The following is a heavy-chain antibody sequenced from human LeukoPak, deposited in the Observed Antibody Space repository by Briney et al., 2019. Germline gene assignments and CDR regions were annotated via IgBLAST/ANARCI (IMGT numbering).Heavy chain of an antibody. D-gene: IGHD2-15*01. V-gene: IGHV3-30-3*01. J-gene: IGHJ4*02. CDR1: GFXLSRFA. CDR3: AREADSGYYRTVDY. Sequence: GGSLRLSCTASGFXLSRFAMHWVRQAPGKGLEWLGHMSDDGSEKHYVDSVRGRFTISRDPSKNTLYLEMTSLRTEDTAVYYCAREADSGYYRTVDYWGQGTMVTVS. CDR2: MSDDGSEK.